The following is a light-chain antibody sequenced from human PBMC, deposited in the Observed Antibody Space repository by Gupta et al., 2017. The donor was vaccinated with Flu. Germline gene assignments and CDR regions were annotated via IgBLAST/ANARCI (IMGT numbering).Light chain of an antibody. V-gene: IGLV2-14*01. Sequence: SALTQPASVSGSPGQSIAISCTGSNSDVGGYNVVSWYQQHPGKAPKLLIYEVTNRPSGVSNRFSGSTSGNTASLTIAGLQAEDEADYYCSSYTTSRTLVFGGGTKLTVL. CDR1: NSDVGGYNV. CDR2: EVT. J-gene: IGLJ3*02. CDR3: SSYTTSRTLV.